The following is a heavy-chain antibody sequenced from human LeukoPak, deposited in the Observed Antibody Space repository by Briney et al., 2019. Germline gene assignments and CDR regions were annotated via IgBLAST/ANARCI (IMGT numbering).Heavy chain of an antibody. J-gene: IGHJ4*02. CDR2: ISSSGSTI. CDR3: ARDRDYSHSFDY. CDR1: GFTFSSYW. D-gene: IGHD4-11*01. V-gene: IGHV3-48*04. Sequence: GGSLRLSCAASGFTFSSYWMSWVRQAPGKGLEGVSYISSSGSTIYYADSVKGRFTISRDNAKNSLYLQMNSLRAEDTAVYYCARDRDYSHSFDYWGQGTLVTVSS.